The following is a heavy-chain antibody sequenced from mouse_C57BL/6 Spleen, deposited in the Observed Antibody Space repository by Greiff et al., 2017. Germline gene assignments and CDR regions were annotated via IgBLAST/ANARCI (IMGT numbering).Heavy chain of an antibody. D-gene: IGHD1-1*01. Sequence: QVQLKQPGAELVKPGASVKLSCKASGYTFTSYWMHWVKQRPGRGLEWIGRIDPNSGGTKYNEKFKSKATLTVDKPSSTAYMQLSSLTSEDSAVYYCARRHYYGSSYGWYFDVWGTGTTVTVSS. CDR3: ARRHYYGSSYGWYFDV. CDR2: IDPNSGGT. CDR1: GYTFTSYW. J-gene: IGHJ1*03. V-gene: IGHV1-72*01.